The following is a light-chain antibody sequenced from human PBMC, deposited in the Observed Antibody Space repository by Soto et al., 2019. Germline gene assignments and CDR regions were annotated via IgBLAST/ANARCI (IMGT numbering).Light chain of an antibody. J-gene: IGKJ4*01. CDR3: QQYNNWPLT. Sequence: EIVMTQSPATLSLSPGGRATLSWKASQSISDTLAWYEQKPGQAPRLLSHGASTRATGFPARFSGSGSGTDFTLTISSLQSEDFEVYYCQQYNNWPLTFGGGTKVDI. CDR1: QSISDT. V-gene: IGKV3-15*01. CDR2: GAS.